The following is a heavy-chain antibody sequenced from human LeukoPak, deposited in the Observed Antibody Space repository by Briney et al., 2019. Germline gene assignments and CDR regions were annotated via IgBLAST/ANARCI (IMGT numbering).Heavy chain of an antibody. J-gene: IGHJ3*02. CDR3: ARVFFYYDSSGYRDAFDI. CDR2: INHSGST. Sequence: KTSETLSLTCAVYGESFSGYYWSWIRQPPGKGLEWIGEINHSGSTNYNPSLKSRVTISVDTSKNQFSLKLSSVTAADTAVYYCARVFFYYDSSGYRDAFDIWGQGTMVTVSS. V-gene: IGHV4-34*01. D-gene: IGHD3-22*01. CDR1: GESFSGYY.